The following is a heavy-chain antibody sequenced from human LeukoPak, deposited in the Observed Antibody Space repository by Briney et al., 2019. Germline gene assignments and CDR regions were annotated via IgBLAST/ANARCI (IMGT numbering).Heavy chain of an antibody. J-gene: IGHJ3*02. V-gene: IGHV4-34*01. Sequence: SETLSLTCAVYGGSFSGYYWSWIRHPPGKGLEWIGEINHSGSTNYNPSLKSRVTISVDTSKNQFSLKLSSVTAADTAVYYCARGLLRYFDWLLSHDAFDIWGQGTMVTVSS. CDR2: INHSGST. CDR3: ARGLLRYFDWLLSHDAFDI. CDR1: GGSFSGYY. D-gene: IGHD3-9*01.